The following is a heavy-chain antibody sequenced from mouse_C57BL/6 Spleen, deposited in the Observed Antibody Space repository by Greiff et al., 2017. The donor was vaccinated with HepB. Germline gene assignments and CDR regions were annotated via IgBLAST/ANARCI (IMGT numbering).Heavy chain of an antibody. Sequence: VQLQQPGAELVKPGASVKLSCKASGYTFTSYWMHWVKQRPGRGLEWMGRIDPNSGGTKYNEKFKSKATLTVDKPSSTAYMQLSSLTSEDSAVYYCAREGTPYAMDYWGQGTSVTVSS. CDR2: IDPNSGGT. CDR1: GYTFTSYW. V-gene: IGHV1-72*01. J-gene: IGHJ4*01. D-gene: IGHD3-3*01. CDR3: AREGTPYAMDY.